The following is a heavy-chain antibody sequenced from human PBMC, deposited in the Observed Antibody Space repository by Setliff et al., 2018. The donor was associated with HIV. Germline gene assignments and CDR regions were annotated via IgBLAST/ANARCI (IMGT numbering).Heavy chain of an antibody. Sequence: GGSLRLSCAASGFIFNTYWMHWVRQAPGKGLEWVANIKQDGSEKYYVDSVKGRFTISRDNAKKSLYLQMDSLRAEDTAVYYCARSYYGSTTSYGMDVWGQGTTVTVSS. V-gene: IGHV3-7*01. CDR3: ARSYYGSTTSYGMDV. D-gene: IGHD3-10*01. CDR2: IKQDGSEK. J-gene: IGHJ6*02. CDR1: GFIFNTYW.